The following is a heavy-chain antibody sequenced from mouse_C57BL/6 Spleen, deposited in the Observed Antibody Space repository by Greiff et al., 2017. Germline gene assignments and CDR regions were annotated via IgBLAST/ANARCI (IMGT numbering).Heavy chain of an antibody. CDR3: TGGDYDDGAFDY. J-gene: IGHJ2*01. D-gene: IGHD2-4*01. Sequence: VQLVESGTVLARPGASVKMSCKTSGYTFTSYWMHWVKQRPGQGLEWIGAIYPGNSDTSYNQKFKGKAKLTAVTSASTAYMELSSLTNEDSAVYYCTGGDYDDGAFDYWGQGTTLTVSS. V-gene: IGHV1-5*01. CDR1: GYTFTSYW. CDR2: IYPGNSDT.